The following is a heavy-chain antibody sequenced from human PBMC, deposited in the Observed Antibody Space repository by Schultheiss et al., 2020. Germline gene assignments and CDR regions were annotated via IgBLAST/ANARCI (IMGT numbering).Heavy chain of an antibody. V-gene: IGHV3-23*01. D-gene: IGHD5-18*01. CDR3: AKGAKRIQLWLDYYGMDV. J-gene: IGHJ6*02. CDR1: GFTFSSYA. CDR2: ISGSGGST. Sequence: GESLKISCAASGFTFSSYAMSWVRQAPGKGLEWVSAISGSGGSTYYADSVKGRFTISRDNSKNTLYLQMNSLRAEDTAVYYCAKGAKRIQLWLDYYGMDVWGQGTTVTVAS.